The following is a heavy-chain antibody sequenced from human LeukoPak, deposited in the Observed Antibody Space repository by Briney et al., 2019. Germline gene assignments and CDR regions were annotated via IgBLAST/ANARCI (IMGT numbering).Heavy chain of an antibody. CDR2: ITPNSGGT. V-gene: IGHV1-2*02. J-gene: IGHJ6*03. Sequence: ASVKVSCKASGYTFSDYYIHWVRQAPGQGLEWMGWITPNSGGTNYAQKFQGRVTMTRDTSISTASLDLRSLRSDDTAVYYCARDLRYSSGWSASGMDVWGKGTTVTNSS. CDR1: GYTFSDYY. CDR3: ARDLRYSSGWSASGMDV. D-gene: IGHD6-19*01.